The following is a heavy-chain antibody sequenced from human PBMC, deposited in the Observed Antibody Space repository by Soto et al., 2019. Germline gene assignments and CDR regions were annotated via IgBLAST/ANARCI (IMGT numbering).Heavy chain of an antibody. J-gene: IGHJ6*02. CDR3: AKGPAIVLVPAAMTSYYGMDV. V-gene: IGHV3-30*18. D-gene: IGHD2-2*01. Sequence: QVQLVESGGGVVQPGRSLRLSCAASGFTFSSYGMHWVRQAPGKGLEWVAVISYDGSNKYYADSVKGRFTISRDNSKNTVYLQMNSRRAEETAVYYCAKGPAIVLVPAAMTSYYGMDVWGQGTTVTVSS. CDR2: ISYDGSNK. CDR1: GFTFSSYG.